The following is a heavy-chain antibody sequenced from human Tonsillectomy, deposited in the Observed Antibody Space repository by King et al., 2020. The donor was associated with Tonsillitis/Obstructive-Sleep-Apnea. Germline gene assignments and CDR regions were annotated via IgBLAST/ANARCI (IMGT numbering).Heavy chain of an antibody. V-gene: IGHV3-30*04. CDR1: GCTFSSYA. CDR3: ARGCYCGYSSSWYLGY. Sequence: VQLVESGGGVVQPGRSLRLSCVASGCTFSSYAMYWVRQAPGKGLEWVAVISNDGSNEYYADSVKGRFTVSRDNSKNTLNLQMNSLRAEDTSVYYCARGCYCGYSSSWYLGYWGQGTMVTVSS. CDR2: ISNDGSNE. D-gene: IGHD6-13*01. J-gene: IGHJ4*02.